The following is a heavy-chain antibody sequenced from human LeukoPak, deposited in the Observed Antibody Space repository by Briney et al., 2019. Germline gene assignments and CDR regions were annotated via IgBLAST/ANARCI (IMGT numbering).Heavy chain of an antibody. D-gene: IGHD3-22*01. V-gene: IGHV4-34*01. CDR2: INHSGST. J-gene: IGHJ6*02. CDR3: ARGRGRGSGYYYLPYYGMDV. CDR1: GGSFSGYY. Sequence: SETLSLTCAVYGGSFSGYYWSWIRQPPGKGLEWIGEINHSGSTNYNPSLKSRVTISVDTSKNQFSLKLSSVTAADTAVYYCARGRGRGSGYYYLPYYGMDVWGQGTTVTVSS.